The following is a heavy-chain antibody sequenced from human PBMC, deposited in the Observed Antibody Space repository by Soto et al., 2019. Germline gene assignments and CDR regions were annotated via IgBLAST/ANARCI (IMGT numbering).Heavy chain of an antibody. CDR3: ARVWNDGGIHY. J-gene: IGHJ4*02. Sequence: GGSLRLSCAGSGFTFSTFWMSWVRQAPGKGLERVTNIKQDGSEKHYMDSVKGRFTVSRDNAKNSLYLQMNSLRTEDTAVYYCARVWNDGGIHYWGQGTMVTVSS. D-gene: IGHD1-1*01. CDR1: GFTFSTFW. CDR2: IKQDGSEK. V-gene: IGHV3-7*04.